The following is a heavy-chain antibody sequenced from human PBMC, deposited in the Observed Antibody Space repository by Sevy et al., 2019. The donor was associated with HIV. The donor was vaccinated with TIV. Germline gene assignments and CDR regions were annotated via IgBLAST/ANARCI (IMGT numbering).Heavy chain of an antibody. V-gene: IGHV3-23*01. CDR2: ITGSGGST. D-gene: IGHD3-22*01. J-gene: IGHJ3*02. Sequence: GGSLRLSCAASGFTFNTYAMSWVRQAPGKGLNWVSGITGSGGSTYYADSVKGRFTISRDNSKNTLYLQMNSLRAEDTAVYYCAKEGPGYMYDSSGAFDIWGQWTMVTVSS. CDR3: AKEGPGYMYDSSGAFDI. CDR1: GFTFNTYA.